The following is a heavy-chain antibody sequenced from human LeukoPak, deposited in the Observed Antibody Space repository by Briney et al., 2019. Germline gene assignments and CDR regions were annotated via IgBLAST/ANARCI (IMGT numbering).Heavy chain of an antibody. CDR3: AVRTGTYYYYMDV. J-gene: IGHJ6*03. V-gene: IGHV4-34*01. CDR1: GGSFSGYY. D-gene: IGHD1-1*01. Sequence: SETLSLTCAVYGGSFSGYYWSWIRQPPGKGLEWIGEINHSGSTNYNPSLKSRVTMSVDTSKNQFSLKLSSVTAADTAVYYCAVRTGTYYYYMDVWGKGTTVTISS. CDR2: INHSGST.